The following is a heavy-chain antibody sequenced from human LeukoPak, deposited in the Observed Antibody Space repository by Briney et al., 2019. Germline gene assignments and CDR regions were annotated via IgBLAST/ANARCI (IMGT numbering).Heavy chain of an antibody. D-gene: IGHD1-26*01. V-gene: IGHV1-2*02. Sequence: ASVKVSCKASGYTFTGYYMHWVRQAPGQGLGWMGWINPNSGGTNYAQKFQGRVTMTRDTSISTAYMELSRLRSDDTAVYYCARDRRIVGATKFTWFDPWGQGTLVTVSS. CDR2: INPNSGGT. J-gene: IGHJ5*02. CDR3: ARDRRIVGATKFTWFDP. CDR1: GYTFTGYY.